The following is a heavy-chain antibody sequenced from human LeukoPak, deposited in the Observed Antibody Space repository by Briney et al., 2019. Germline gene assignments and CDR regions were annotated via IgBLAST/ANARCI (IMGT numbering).Heavy chain of an antibody. CDR3: AKDGGLGDPDHRDY. V-gene: IGHV3-21*04. D-gene: IGHD2-21*01. CDR1: GFNFSSYC. CDR2: ISSSSSYI. J-gene: IGHJ4*02. Sequence: GSLRLSCATSGFNFSSYCMNWVRQASGKGPEWVSSISSSSSYIYYADSVKGRFTISRDNAKNSLYLQMNSLRAEDTAVYYCAKDGGLGDPDHRDYWGQGTLVTVSS.